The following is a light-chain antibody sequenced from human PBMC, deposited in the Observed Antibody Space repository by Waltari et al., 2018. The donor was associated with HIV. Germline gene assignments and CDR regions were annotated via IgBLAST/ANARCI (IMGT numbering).Light chain of an antibody. CDR2: RNN. Sequence: QSVLPPPPPAPGAPVQRGPHTSPRSSPTIGAGDSDHRYPHLPRTAPTLLIYRNNNRPSGVPDRFSGSKSGTSASLAITGLQPEDEAHYYCQSYDGTLSGVVFGGGTKLTVL. V-gene: IGLV1-40*01. J-gene: IGLJ2*01. CDR1: SPTIGAGDS. CDR3: QSYDGTLSGVV.